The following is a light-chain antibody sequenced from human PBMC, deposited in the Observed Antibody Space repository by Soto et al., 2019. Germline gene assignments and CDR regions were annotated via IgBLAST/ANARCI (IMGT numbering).Light chain of an antibody. CDR2: GAS. CDR3: QQTDSTPKT. V-gene: IGKV1-39*01. Sequence: DIQMTQSPSSLSASVGDRVTITCRASQSNNVYLHWYQQKPGKPPNLLIYGASSLQSGVPSRFSGGGSGTDFTLTISSLQPEDVGTYYCQQTDSTPKTFGGGTKVDIK. CDR1: QSNNVY. J-gene: IGKJ4*02.